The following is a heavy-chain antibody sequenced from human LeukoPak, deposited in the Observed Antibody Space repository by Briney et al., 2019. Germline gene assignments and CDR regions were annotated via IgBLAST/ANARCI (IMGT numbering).Heavy chain of an antibody. CDR1: GFTFSTYA. V-gene: IGHV3-23*01. J-gene: IGHJ4*02. Sequence: GGSLRLSCAASGFTFSTYAMNWVRQAPGKGLEWVSAISGGGESTYNADSVKGRFIISRDNSKNTLYLQMNSLRAEDTAVYYCAKGEGGSCSSSSCSTYFDCWGQGTLVTVSP. CDR3: AKGEGGSCSSSSCSTYFDC. D-gene: IGHD2-15*01. CDR2: ISGGGEST.